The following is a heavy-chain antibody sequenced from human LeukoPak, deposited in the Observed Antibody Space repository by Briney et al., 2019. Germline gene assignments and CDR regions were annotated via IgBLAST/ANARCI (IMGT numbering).Heavy chain of an antibody. Sequence: PSETLSLTCTVSGDSISTYYWSWIRQPARKGLEWIGNIYYTGSTYNPSLKSRVTMSVDTSNNQFSLKLTSVTAADTAVYFCARSHYYYFHMDVWGKGTTVTISS. J-gene: IGHJ6*03. V-gene: IGHV4-59*04. CDR2: IYYTGST. CDR1: GDSISTYY. CDR3: ARSHYYYFHMDV.